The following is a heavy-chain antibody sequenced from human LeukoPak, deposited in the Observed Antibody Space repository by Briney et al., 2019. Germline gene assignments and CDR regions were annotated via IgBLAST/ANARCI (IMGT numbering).Heavy chain of an antibody. Sequence: GSLRLSCAASGFTFSSYGMHWVRQAPGKGLEWVAVIWYDGSNKYYADSVKGRFTISRDNSKNTLYLQMNSLRAEDTAVYYCARAPPIGSSTILDYYYYGMDVWGKGTTVTVSS. CDR2: IWYDGSNK. CDR3: ARAPPIGSSTILDYYYYGMDV. D-gene: IGHD2-2*01. J-gene: IGHJ6*04. V-gene: IGHV3-33*01. CDR1: GFTFSSYG.